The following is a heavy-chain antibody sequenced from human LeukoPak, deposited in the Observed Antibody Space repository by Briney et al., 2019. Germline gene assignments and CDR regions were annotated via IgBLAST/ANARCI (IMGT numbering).Heavy chain of an antibody. CDR2: VIPMFATA. Sequence: GSSVKVSCKASGGTLSSYAISWVRQAPGQGLEWMGGVIPMFATANYAPKFQDRVTITADESTSTAYMELRSLRSEDTAVYHCARGLHGDYGYFDYWGQGTLVTVSS. D-gene: IGHD4-17*01. J-gene: IGHJ4*02. CDR1: GGTLSSYA. CDR3: ARGLHGDYGYFDY. V-gene: IGHV1-69*01.